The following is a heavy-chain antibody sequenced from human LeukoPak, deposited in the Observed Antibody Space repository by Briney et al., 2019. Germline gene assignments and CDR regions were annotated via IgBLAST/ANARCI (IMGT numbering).Heavy chain of an antibody. CDR2: MNPNSGNT. D-gene: IGHD3-10*01. J-gene: IGHJ5*02. Sequence: ASVKVSCKASGYTFTSYDINWVRQATGQGLEWMGWMNPNSGNTGYAQKFQGRVTMTRNTSISTAYMELSSLRSEDTAVYYCARGRAVRGACHNWFDPWGQGTLVTVSS. V-gene: IGHV1-8*01. CDR3: ARGRAVRGACHNWFDP. CDR1: GYTFTSYD.